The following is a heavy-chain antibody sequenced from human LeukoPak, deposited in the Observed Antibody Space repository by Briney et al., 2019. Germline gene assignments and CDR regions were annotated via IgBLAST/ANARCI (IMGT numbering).Heavy chain of an antibody. J-gene: IGHJ3*02. V-gene: IGHV4-59*11. CDR2: ISYIGST. CDR3: ARDLVTVTKGFDI. D-gene: IGHD4-17*01. CDR1: ADSFSSHY. Sequence: PSETLSLTCAVSADSFSSHYWTWIRQSPGTGLEWIGYISYIGSTNYNPSLKSRVTISIGTSKNQFSLKLRSVTAADTAVYYCARDLVTVTKGFDIWGQGTMVSVSS.